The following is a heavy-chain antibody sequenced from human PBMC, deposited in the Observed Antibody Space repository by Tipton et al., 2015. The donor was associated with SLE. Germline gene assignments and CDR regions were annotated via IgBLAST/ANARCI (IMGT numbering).Heavy chain of an antibody. CDR1: GGSFSDYS. CDR2: INHSGST. D-gene: IGHD2-8*01. CDR3: ARDCTTGVCYTTSFDY. J-gene: IGHJ4*02. V-gene: IGHV4-34*01. Sequence: TLSLTCAVYGGSFSDYSWSWIRRPPGKGLEWIGEINHSGSTNYNPSLKSRVTISIDTSKNQFSLRLGSVTAADTAVYYCARDCTTGVCYTTSFDYWGQGTLVTVSP.